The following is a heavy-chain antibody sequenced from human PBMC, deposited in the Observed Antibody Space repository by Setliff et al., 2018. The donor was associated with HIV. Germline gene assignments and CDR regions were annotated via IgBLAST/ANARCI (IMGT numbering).Heavy chain of an antibody. J-gene: IGHJ4*02. CDR2: VSSRGYT. CDR3: ASAAAGNTGPFDL. V-gene: IGHV4-61*09. Sequence: PSETLSLTCTVSDSGTYYWSWTRQPAGKGLEWIVHVSSRGYTNYNPSLKSRVTISVDTSKNQFSLQLTSVTASDTAVYYCASAAAGNTGPFDLWGQGSPVTVSS. CDR1: DSGTYY. D-gene: IGHD2-15*01.